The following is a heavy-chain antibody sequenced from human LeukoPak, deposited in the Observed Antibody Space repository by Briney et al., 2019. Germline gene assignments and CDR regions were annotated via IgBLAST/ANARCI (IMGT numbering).Heavy chain of an antibody. CDR2: ISYDGSNK. J-gene: IGHJ4*02. CDR3: ARDYYDSSGYYGY. V-gene: IGHV3-30-3*01. Sequence: GGSLRLSCAASGFTFSSYAMHWVRQAPGRGLEWVAVISYDGSNKYYADSVKGRFTISRDSSKNTLYLQMNSLRAEDTAVYYCARDYYDSSGYYGYWGQGTLVTVSS. CDR1: GFTFSSYA. D-gene: IGHD3-22*01.